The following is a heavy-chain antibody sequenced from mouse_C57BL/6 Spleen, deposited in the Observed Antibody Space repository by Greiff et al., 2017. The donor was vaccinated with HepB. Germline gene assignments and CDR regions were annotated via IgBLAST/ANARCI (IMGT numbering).Heavy chain of an antibody. D-gene: IGHD2-4*01. CDR3: ARGYDYVPGFAY. CDR2: FYPGDGDT. J-gene: IGHJ3*01. Sequence: QVQLQQSGPELVKPGASVKISCKASGYAFSSSRMNWVKQRHGKGLEWIGRFYPGDGDTNYNGTFKGKATLPEDKSSSTAYMPLSSLTSEDSAVNVCARGYDYVPGFAYWGQGTLVTVSA. V-gene: IGHV1-82*01. CDR1: GYAFSSSR.